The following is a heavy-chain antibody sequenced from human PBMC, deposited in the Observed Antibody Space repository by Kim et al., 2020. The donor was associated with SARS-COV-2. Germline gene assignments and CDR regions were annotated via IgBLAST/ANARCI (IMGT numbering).Heavy chain of an antibody. D-gene: IGHD1-1*01. CDR3: GFYFSGFPS. CDR2: TKNLAFSYNT. CDR1: GFAFSDPY. V-gene: IGHV3-72*01. Sequence: GGSLRLSCAASGFAFSDPYMDWVRQAPGKGLEWVGRTKNLAFSYNTEYAASVKGRFTISRDASRNSLILQMNSLRTDDTAVYYCGFYFSGFPSWGQGTLVTVSS. J-gene: IGHJ1*01.